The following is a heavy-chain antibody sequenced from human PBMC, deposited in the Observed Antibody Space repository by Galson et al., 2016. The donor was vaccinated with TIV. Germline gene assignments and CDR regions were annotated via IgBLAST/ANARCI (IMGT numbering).Heavy chain of an antibody. D-gene: IGHD5-18*01. CDR1: GFPFIHYS. Sequence: SLRLSCAGFGFPFIHYSVNWVRQAPGKRLEWVASVSSSDRFLYYADSVKGRFTISKDNAKNSLNLQMSSLRVEDTAVYYCARVKGDGEYSYGAFEFWGQGTQVTVSS. CDR3: ARVKGDGEYSYGAFEF. V-gene: IGHV3-21*01. J-gene: IGHJ4*02. CDR2: VSSSDRFL.